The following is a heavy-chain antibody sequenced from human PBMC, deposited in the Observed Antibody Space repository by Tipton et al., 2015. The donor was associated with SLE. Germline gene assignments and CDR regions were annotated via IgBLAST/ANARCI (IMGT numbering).Heavy chain of an antibody. CDR2: INHSGST. CDR1: GGSFSGYY. V-gene: IGHV4-34*01. D-gene: IGHD3-3*01. Sequence: TLSLTCAVYGGSFSGYYWSWIRQPPGKGLEWIGEINHSGSTNYNPSLKRRVTISVDTSKNQTSLKLSSVTSADTAVFYCATLKFFGELGIGRDFWGQGPLVPVSS. J-gene: IGHJ4*02. CDR3: ATLKFFGELGIGRDF.